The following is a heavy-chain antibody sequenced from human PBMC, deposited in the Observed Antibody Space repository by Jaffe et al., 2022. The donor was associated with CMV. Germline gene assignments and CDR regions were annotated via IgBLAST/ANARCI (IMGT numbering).Heavy chain of an antibody. D-gene: IGHD5-18*01. CDR1: GYTFTSYA. CDR3: AREDPAMGEFDY. J-gene: IGHJ4*02. CDR2: INAGNGNT. Sequence: QVQLVQSGAEVKKPGASVKVSCKASGYTFTSYAMHWVRQAPGQRLEWMGWINAGNGNTKYSQKFQGRVTITRDTSASTAYMELSSLRSEDTAVYYCAREDPAMGEFDYWGQGTLVTVSS. V-gene: IGHV1-3*01.